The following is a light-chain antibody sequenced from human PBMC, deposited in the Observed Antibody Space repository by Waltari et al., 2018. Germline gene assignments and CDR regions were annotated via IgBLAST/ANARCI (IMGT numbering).Light chain of an antibody. CDR2: WAS. CDR3: QQYYDVPYT. Sequence: DFVMTQSPDSLAVSLGEGATSNCRSSHRGFSNNQNYLAWYHKKPGQPPKLLIYWASTRASGVPDRFGGSGSGTDFTLTISSLQAEDVAFYYCQQYYDVPYTFGRGTRLEIK. J-gene: IGKJ2*01. CDR1: HRGFSNNQNY. V-gene: IGKV4-1*01.